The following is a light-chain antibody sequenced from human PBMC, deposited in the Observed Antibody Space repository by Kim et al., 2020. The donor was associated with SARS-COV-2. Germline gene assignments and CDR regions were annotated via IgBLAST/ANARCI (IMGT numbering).Light chain of an antibody. CDR3: QVWDSSSDHWV. CDR2: YDS. CDR1: NIGSKS. V-gene: IGLV3-21*04. Sequence: PVKTARITFGGNNIGSKSVHWYQQKPGRAPVLVIYYDSDRPSGIPERFSGSNSGNTATLTISRVEAGDEADYYCQVWDSSSDHWVFGGGTQLTVL. J-gene: IGLJ3*02.